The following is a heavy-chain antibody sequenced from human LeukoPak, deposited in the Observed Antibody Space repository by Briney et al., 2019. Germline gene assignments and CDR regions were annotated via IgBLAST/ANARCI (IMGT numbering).Heavy chain of an antibody. Sequence: GGSLRLSCAASGFTFNSYAMAWVRQAPGKGLEWVSSIASGRSPSYADSLEGRLTMSTDNAKYTLYLQMDNLRAEDTAIYYCARQLGYCSAGTCYFDSWGQGTQVAVSS. J-gene: IGHJ4*02. CDR2: IASGRSP. V-gene: IGHV3-23*05. CDR1: GFTFNSYA. D-gene: IGHD2-15*01. CDR3: ARQLGYCSAGTCYFDS.